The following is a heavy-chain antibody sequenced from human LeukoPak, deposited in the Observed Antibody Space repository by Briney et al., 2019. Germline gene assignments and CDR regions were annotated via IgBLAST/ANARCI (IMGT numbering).Heavy chain of an antibody. CDR3: ARDYLVGAPLDS. D-gene: IGHD1-26*01. CDR1: GVSITIYY. CDR2: MYISGST. Sequence: PSDTLSLTCTVSGVSITIYYWAWIRQPAGKGLEWLGRMYISGSTNYNPSLKSRVSISIDKTKNQFSLKLTSVTAADTAVYYCARDYLVGAPLDSWGQGTLVTVSS. J-gene: IGHJ4*02. V-gene: IGHV4-4*07.